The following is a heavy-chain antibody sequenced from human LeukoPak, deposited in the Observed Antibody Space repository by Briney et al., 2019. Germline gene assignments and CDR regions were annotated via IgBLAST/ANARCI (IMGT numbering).Heavy chain of an antibody. Sequence: GGSLRLSCAASGFTFSSYAMHWVGKAQGKGLEWGAVISYEGINKYYADSVKGRFTISRDNSKNTLYLQMNSLRAEDTAVYYCAREYVLLWFGESRPDYYGMDVWGQGTTVTVSS. CDR3: AREYVLLWFGESRPDYYGMDV. CDR2: ISYEGINK. J-gene: IGHJ6*02. CDR1: GFTFSSYA. V-gene: IGHV3-30*04. D-gene: IGHD3-10*01.